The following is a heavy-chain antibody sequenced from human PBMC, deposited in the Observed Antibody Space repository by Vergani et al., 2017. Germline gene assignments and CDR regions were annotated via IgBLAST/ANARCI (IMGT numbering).Heavy chain of an antibody. CDR1: GYTFSNYY. J-gene: IGHJ4*02. CDR2: INPSGGHT. D-gene: IGHD3-9*01. CDR3: ARGDYGILTGYRY. V-gene: IGHV1-46*03. Sequence: QVQVVQSGAEVKKSGASVKVSCKTSGYTFSNYYMHWVRQAPGQGLEWMGIINPSGGHTNYAQKFQGRVTMTRDTSTSTVYMELSILRSEDTAIYYCARGDYGILTGYRYWRQGTLVTVSA.